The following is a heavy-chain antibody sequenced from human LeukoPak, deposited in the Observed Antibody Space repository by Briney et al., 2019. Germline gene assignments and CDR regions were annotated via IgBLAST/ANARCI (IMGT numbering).Heavy chain of an antibody. D-gene: IGHD4-17*01. CDR2: IGTAGDT. Sequence: GGSLRLSCAASGFTFSSYDMHWVRQDTGKGLEWVSAIGTAGDTYYPGSVKGRFTISRDNSKNTLYLQMNSLRAEDTAVYYCAKDSAYGESGGDYWGQGTLVTVSS. CDR1: GFTFSSYD. CDR3: AKDSAYGESGGDY. V-gene: IGHV3-13*01. J-gene: IGHJ4*02.